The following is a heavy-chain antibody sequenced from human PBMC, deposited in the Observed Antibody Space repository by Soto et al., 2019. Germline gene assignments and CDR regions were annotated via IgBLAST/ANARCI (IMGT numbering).Heavy chain of an antibody. CDR1: GFTFRNYW. CDR3: ARDFVVGGPTINYYYGMDV. Sequence: GGSLRLSCSASGFTFRNYWMHWVRQAPGKGLEWISIIYSAGNTYYADSVKGRFTISRDNSKNTLYLQMNSLGAEDTAVYYCARDFVVGGPTINYYYGMDVWGQGTTVTVSS. V-gene: IGHV3-66*01. D-gene: IGHD1-26*01. J-gene: IGHJ6*02. CDR2: IYSAGNT.